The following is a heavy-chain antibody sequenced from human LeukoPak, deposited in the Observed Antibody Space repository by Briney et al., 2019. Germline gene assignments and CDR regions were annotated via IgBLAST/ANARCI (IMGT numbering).Heavy chain of an antibody. CDR2: IKQDGSEK. J-gene: IGHJ4*02. Sequence: PGGSLRLSCAASGFTFSSYWMSWVRQAPGKGLEWVANIKQDGSEKYYVDSVKGRFTISRDNAKNSLYLQMNSLRAEDTAVYYCAKDALVLMVYAYFDYWGQGTLVTVSS. D-gene: IGHD2-8*01. CDR1: GFTFSSYW. V-gene: IGHV3-7*03. CDR3: AKDALVLMVYAYFDY.